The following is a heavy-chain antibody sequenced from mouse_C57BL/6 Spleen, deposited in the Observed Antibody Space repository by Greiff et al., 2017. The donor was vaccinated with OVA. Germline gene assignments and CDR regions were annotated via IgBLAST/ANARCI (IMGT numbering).Heavy chain of an antibody. J-gene: IGHJ2*01. V-gene: IGHV5-4*03. Sequence: EGKLVESGGGLVKPGGSLKLSGAASGFPFSSYAMSWVRQTPEKRLEWVATVSDGGSYTYYPDNVKGRFTISRDNAKNNLYLQMSHLKSEDTAMYYCARALYVDYWGQGTTLTVSS. CDR1: GFPFSSYA. CDR3: ARALYVDY. CDR2: VSDGGSYT.